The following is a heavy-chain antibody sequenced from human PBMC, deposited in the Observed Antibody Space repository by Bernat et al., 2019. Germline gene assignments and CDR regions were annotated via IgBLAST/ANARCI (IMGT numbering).Heavy chain of an antibody. Sequence: VQLVESGGGVVQPGRSLRLSCAASGFTFSSYGMHWVRQAPGKGLEWVAVISYDGSNKYYADSVKGRFTISRDNSKNTLYLQMNSLRAEDTAVYYCAKDYGDHEYYYYGMDVWGQGTTVTVSS. V-gene: IGHV3-30*18. D-gene: IGHD4-17*01. CDR1: GFTFSSYG. CDR3: AKDYGDHEYYYYGMDV. J-gene: IGHJ6*02. CDR2: ISYDGSNK.